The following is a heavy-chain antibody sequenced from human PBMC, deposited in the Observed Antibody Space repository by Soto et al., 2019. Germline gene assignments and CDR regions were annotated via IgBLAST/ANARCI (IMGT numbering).Heavy chain of an antibody. J-gene: IGHJ4*02. CDR3: ASPGNNRDRPLTL. CDR2: IHPGDSDT. V-gene: IGHV5-51*01. D-gene: IGHD2-21*02. CDR1: GYFFSSHC. Sequence: PGESLKISGKGSGYFFSSHCIAWVRLMPGKGLEWMGIIHPGDSDTRYRPSFQGQVTISVDGSINTAYLQWRSLEASDTAVYYCASPGNNRDRPLTLWGQGPPVTVSS.